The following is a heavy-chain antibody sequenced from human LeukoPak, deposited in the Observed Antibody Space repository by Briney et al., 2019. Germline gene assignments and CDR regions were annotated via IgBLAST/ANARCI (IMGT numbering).Heavy chain of an antibody. CDR1: GGSFSGYY. D-gene: IGHD2-21*02. J-gene: IGHJ3*02. CDR3: ARGVRRVVVTAIRADSAFDI. CDR2: INHSGST. V-gene: IGHV4-34*01. Sequence: SETLSLTCAVYGGSFSGYYWSWIRQSPGKGLEWIGEINHSGSTNYNPSLKSRVTISVDTSKNQFSLKLSSVTAADTAVYYCARGVRRVVVTAIRADSAFDIWGQGTMVTVSS.